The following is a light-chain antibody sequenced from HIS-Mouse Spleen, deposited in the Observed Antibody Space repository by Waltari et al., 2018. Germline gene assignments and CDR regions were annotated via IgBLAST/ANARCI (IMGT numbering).Light chain of an antibody. CDR3: CSYAGSSTWV. J-gene: IGLJ3*02. V-gene: IGLV2-23*01. CDR2: EGS. CDR1: SSDVGSYNL. Sequence: QSALTQPASVSGSPGQSITISCTGTSSDVGSYNLVSWYQQHPGKAPKLMIYEGSKRASGVSNRVSGSKSCNTASLTISGLQAADEADYYCCSYAGSSTWVFGGGTKLTVL.